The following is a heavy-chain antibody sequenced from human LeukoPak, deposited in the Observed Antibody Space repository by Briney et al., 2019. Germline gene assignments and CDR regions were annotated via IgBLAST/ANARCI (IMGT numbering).Heavy chain of an antibody. V-gene: IGHV1-18*01. CDR3: ARVSQESPWRPKAQYDY. J-gene: IGHJ4*02. CDR1: GYTFTSYG. Sequence: ASVKVSCKASGYTFTSYGISWVRQAPGQGLEWMGWISAYNGNTNYAQKLQGRVTVTTDTSTSTAYMELRSLRSDDTAVYYCARVSQESPWRPKAQYDYWGQGTLVTVSS. CDR2: ISAYNGNT. D-gene: IGHD3-3*01.